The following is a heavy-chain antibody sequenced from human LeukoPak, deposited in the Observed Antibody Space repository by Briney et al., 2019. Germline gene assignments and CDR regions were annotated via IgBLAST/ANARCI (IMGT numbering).Heavy chain of an antibody. J-gene: IGHJ5*02. CDR1: GYTFTSYG. V-gene: IGHV1-69*13. CDR2: IIPIFGTA. Sequence: SVKVSCKASGYTFTSYGISWVRQAPGQGLEWMGGIIPIFGTANYAQKFQGRVTITADESTSTAYMELSSLRSEDTAVYYCARLEPLGYCSSTSCSHFDPWGQGTLVTVSS. D-gene: IGHD2-2*01. CDR3: ARLEPLGYCSSTSCSHFDP.